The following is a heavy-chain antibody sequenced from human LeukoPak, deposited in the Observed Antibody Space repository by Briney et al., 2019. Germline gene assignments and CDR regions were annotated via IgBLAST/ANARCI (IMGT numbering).Heavy chain of an antibody. V-gene: IGHV3-11*01. CDR3: ARAGLGWHYIDY. Sequence: KPGGSLRLSCAASGFTFSDYYMTWIRQAPGQGLEWISYVSGSDENKYYAGSVRGRFAISRDNAEKSLFLQMSNVRAEDTAVYYCARAGLGWHYIDYWGQGTLVSVSS. CDR1: GFTFSDYY. CDR2: VSGSDENK. J-gene: IGHJ4*02. D-gene: IGHD1-14*01.